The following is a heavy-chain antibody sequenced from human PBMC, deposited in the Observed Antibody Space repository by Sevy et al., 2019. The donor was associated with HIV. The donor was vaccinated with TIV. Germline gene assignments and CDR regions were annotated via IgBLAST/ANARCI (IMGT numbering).Heavy chain of an antibody. CDR2: IWNDMTNK. J-gene: IGHJ3*02. CDR1: GFTLSNYG. D-gene: IGHD3-22*01. Sequence: GGSLRLSCVASGFTLSNYGMHWVRQAPGKGLEWVATIWNDMTNKYYANSAKGRFTISRGNSKNTLYLQMNSLRAEDTAVYYCASLPNNYYDRGGYSGDDAFDIWGQGTMVTVSS. CDR3: ASLPNNYYDRGGYSGDDAFDI. V-gene: IGHV3-33*01.